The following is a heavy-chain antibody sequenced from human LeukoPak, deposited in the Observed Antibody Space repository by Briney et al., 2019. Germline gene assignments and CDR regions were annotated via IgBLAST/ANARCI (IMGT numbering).Heavy chain of an antibody. D-gene: IGHD3-16*02. V-gene: IGHV4-39*07. CDR3: ARESIDRSLTNDY. CDR2: IYYSGST. J-gene: IGHJ4*02. CDR1: GGSISSSSYY. Sequence: ASETLSLTCTVSGGSISSSSYYWGWIRQPPGKGLEWIGSIYYSGSTYYNPSLKSRVTISVDTSKNQFSLKLSSVTAADTAVYYCARESIDRSLTNDYWGQGTLVTVSS.